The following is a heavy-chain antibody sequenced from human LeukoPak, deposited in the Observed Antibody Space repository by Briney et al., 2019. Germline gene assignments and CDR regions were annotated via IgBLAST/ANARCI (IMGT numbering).Heavy chain of an antibody. CDR3: ARDLSGSYEYYFDY. D-gene: IGHD1-26*01. V-gene: IGHV4-4*07. CDR1: GGSISNYY. J-gene: IGHJ4*02. Sequence: SETLSLTCTVSGGSISNYYWSWIRQPAGKGLEWIGRIYTSGSTNYSPSLKSRVTMSVDTSKNQFSLKLSSVTAADTAVYYCARDLSGSYEYYFDYWGQGTLVTVSS. CDR2: IYTSGST.